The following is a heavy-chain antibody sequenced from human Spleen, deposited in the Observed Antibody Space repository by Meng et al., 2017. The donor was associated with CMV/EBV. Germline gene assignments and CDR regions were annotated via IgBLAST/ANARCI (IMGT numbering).Heavy chain of an antibody. D-gene: IGHD3-9*01. Sequence: ASVKVSCKASGYTFTGYYMHWVRQAPGQGLEWMGWINPYSGDTSSAQKFQGRVTMTRDTSITTAHMELSRLRSDDTAIYYCARHTTLTGGRLYDYWGQGTLVTVSS. CDR3: ARHTTLTGGRLYDY. CDR2: INPYSGDT. V-gene: IGHV1-2*02. CDR1: GYTFTGYY. J-gene: IGHJ4*02.